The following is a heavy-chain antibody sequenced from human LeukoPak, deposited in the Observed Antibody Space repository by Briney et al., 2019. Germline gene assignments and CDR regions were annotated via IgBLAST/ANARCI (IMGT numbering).Heavy chain of an antibody. CDR3: ARDPRVFGVVITTIDY. CDR1: GFTFSSYA. V-gene: IGHV3-30-3*01. Sequence: GGSLRLSCAASGFTFSSYAMHWVRPAPGKGLEWVAVISYDGSNKYYADSVKGRFTISRDNSKNTLYLQMNSLRAKDTAVYYCARDPRVFGVVITTIDYWGQGTLVTVSS. J-gene: IGHJ4*02. D-gene: IGHD3-3*01. CDR2: ISYDGSNK.